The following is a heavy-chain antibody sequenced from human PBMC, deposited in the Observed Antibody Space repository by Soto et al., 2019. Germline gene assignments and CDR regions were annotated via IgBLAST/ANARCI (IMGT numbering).Heavy chain of an antibody. CDR3: AKELTAVTPYSAFDP. CDR1: GFTFSSYG. J-gene: IGHJ5*02. Sequence: GGSLRLSCAASGFTFSSYGMHWIRQAPGKGLEWVAVISYDGSNKYYADSVKGRFTISRDNSKNTPYLQMNSLRAEDTAVYYCAKELTAVTPYSAFDPWGQGTLVTVSS. V-gene: IGHV3-30*18. CDR2: ISYDGSNK. D-gene: IGHD5-12*01.